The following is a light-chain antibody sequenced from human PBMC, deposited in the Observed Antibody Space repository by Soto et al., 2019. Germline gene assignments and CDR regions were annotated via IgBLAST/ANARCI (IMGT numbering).Light chain of an antibody. J-gene: IGLJ2*01. V-gene: IGLV2-14*03. CDR3: SSYTSSATVV. Sequence: QSALAQPASVSGSPGQSIAISCSGTSSDVSAYNHVSWYQQHPGKAPKLMIYDVKDRPPGVSNRFSGSKSGNTASLTISALQPEDEGDYYCSSYTSSATVVFGGGTKVTVL. CDR2: DVK. CDR1: SSDVSAYNH.